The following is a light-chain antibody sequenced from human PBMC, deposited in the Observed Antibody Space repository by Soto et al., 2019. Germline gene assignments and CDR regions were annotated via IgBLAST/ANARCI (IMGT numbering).Light chain of an antibody. CDR1: SSDVGGYNY. CDR3: SSYTGSSTPVV. J-gene: IGLJ2*01. V-gene: IGLV2-14*01. Sequence: QSALTQPASVSGSPGQSITISCTGTSSDVGGYNYVSWYQQHPGKAPQLMIYDVSNRPSGVSNRVSGSKSGNTASLTISGLQDEDEADYYCSSYTGSSTPVVFGGGTKLTVL. CDR2: DVS.